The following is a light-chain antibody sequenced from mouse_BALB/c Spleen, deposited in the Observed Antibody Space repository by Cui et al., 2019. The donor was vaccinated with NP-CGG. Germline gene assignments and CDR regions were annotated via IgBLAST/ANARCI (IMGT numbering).Light chain of an antibody. Sequence: QDVLTQQSTPTTSPGETVTLTCRSSTGAVTTSNYANWVQEKPDHLFTGLIGGTNNRAPGVPARFSGSLIGDKAVLTITGAQTEDEAIYFCALWYSNHWVFGGGTKLTVL. CDR2: GTN. CDR1: TGAVTTSNY. J-gene: IGLJ1*01. V-gene: IGLV1*01. CDR3: ALWYSNHWV.